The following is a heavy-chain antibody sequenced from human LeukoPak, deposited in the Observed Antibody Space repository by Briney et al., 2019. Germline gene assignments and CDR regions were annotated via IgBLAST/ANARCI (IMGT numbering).Heavy chain of an antibody. CDR3: ARHIRITMVRGVIITSFSPFDP. J-gene: IGHJ5*02. D-gene: IGHD3-10*01. Sequence: WETLSLTCTVSGGSISSSSYYWGWIRQPPGKGLEWIGSIYYSGSTYYNPSLKSRVTISVDTSKNQFSLKLSSVTAADTAVYYCARHIRITMVRGVIITSFSPFDPWGQGTLVTVSS. CDR2: IYYSGST. V-gene: IGHV4-39*01. CDR1: GGSISSSSYY.